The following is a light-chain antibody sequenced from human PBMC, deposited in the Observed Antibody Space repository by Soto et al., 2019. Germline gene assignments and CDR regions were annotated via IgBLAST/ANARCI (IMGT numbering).Light chain of an antibody. V-gene: IGKV1-5*01. CDR2: DAS. CDR3: QQYNSYWT. CDR1: QSISSW. J-gene: IGKJ1*01. Sequence: EIQITPSPSXXXXSXVXGXTITFRASQSISSWLAWYQQKPGKAPKLLIYDASSLESGVPSRFSGSGSGTEFTLTISSLQPDDFATYYCQQYNSYWTFGQGTKVDIK.